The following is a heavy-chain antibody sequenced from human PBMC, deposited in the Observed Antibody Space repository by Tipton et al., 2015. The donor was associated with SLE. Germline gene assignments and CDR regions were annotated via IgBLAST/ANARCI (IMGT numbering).Heavy chain of an antibody. Sequence: TLSLTCAVYGGSFSGYFWSWIRQPPGRGLELIGEIFHTGSTNYNTALQSRATISLDTSQTQFSLTLKSVTAADTAVYFCARGLPTWGAYVHFDSWGQGTLVSVSS. V-gene: IGHV4-34*01. CDR1: GGSFSGYF. J-gene: IGHJ4*02. CDR3: ARGLPTWGAYVHFDS. CDR2: IFHTGST. D-gene: IGHD7-27*01.